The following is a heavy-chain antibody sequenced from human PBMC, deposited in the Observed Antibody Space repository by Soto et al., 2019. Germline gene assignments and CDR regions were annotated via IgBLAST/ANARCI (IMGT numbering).Heavy chain of an antibody. Sequence: AGTLSLTCAVSGDSVTSVNYFWTCIRQPPGGGLEWIGYISNSGIAKYNPSLKSRVAMSQDTSKNQLSLNLHSVTAAVTAGYFCARDDANSYYAYHFDSWGQGALVTVSS. CDR2: ISNSGIA. CDR3: ARDDANSYYAYHFDS. D-gene: IGHD3-16*01. V-gene: IGHV4-61*01. CDR1: GDSVTSVNYF. J-gene: IGHJ4*02.